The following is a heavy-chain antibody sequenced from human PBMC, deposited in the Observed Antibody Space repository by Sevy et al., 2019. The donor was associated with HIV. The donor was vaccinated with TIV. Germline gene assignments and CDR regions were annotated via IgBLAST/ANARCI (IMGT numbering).Heavy chain of an antibody. CDR3: ARASDFWSGSIYYYYYMDV. CDR1: GYTFTSYY. J-gene: IGHJ6*03. V-gene: IGHV1-46*01. Sequence: ASVKVSCKASGYTFTSYYMHWVRQAPGQGLEWMGIINPSGGSTSYAQKFQGRVTMTRDTSTSTVYMELSSLRSEDTAVYYCARASDFWSGSIYYYYYMDVWGKGTMVTVSS. CDR2: INPSGGST. D-gene: IGHD3-3*01.